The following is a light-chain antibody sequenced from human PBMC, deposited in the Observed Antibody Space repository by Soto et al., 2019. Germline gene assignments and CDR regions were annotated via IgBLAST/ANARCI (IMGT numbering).Light chain of an antibody. J-gene: IGKJ4*01. CDR1: QDITTY. V-gene: IGKV1-33*01. CDR3: QQYDYLPLT. Sequence: DIQMTHSPSSLSASVGDRVTITCQASQDITTYLNWYQQKPGKAPQLLIYDASNLETGVPSRFSGSGSGTDFTFTISSLQPEDIATYYCQQYDYLPLTFGGGTKVEIE. CDR2: DAS.